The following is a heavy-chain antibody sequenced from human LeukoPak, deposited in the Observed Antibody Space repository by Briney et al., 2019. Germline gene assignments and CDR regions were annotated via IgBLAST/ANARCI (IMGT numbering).Heavy chain of an antibody. Sequence: ASVKVSCKASGYTFTGYYMHWVRQAPGQGLEWMVRINPNSGGTNYAQKFQGRVTMTRDTSISTAYMELSRLRSDDTAVYYCARDSVPHYYDSSGYYGSTDNFDYWGQGTLVTVSS. CDR3: ARDSVPHYYDSSGYYGSTDNFDY. CDR1: GYTFTGYY. J-gene: IGHJ4*02. D-gene: IGHD3-22*01. CDR2: INPNSGGT. V-gene: IGHV1-2*06.